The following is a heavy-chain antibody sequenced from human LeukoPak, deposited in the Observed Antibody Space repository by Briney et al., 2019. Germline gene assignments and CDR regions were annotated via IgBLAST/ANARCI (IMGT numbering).Heavy chain of an antibody. V-gene: IGHV3-30*18. D-gene: IGHD5-18*01. CDR2: ISYDGSNK. Sequence: GGSLRLSCAASGFTFSSYGMNWVRQAPGKGLEWVAVISYDGSNKYYADSVKGRFTISRDNSKNTLYLQMNSLRAEETAVYYGAKDIFLDTAMVHDYWGQGTLVTVSS. CDR3: AKDIFLDTAMVHDY. CDR1: GFTFSSYG. J-gene: IGHJ4*02.